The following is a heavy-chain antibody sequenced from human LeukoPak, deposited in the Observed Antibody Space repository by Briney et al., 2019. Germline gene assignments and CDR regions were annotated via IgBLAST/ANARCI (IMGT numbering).Heavy chain of an antibody. J-gene: IGHJ4*02. Sequence: GGSLRLSCAASGFTFSSSAMSWVRQAPGKGLEWVSAISNNGGYTYYADSVQGRFTISRDNSKSTLCLQMNSLRAEDTAVYYCVKDQGIVAAGKGDYWGQGTLVTVSS. CDR3: VKDQGIVAAGKGDY. CDR1: GFTFSSSA. D-gene: IGHD6-13*01. V-gene: IGHV3-23*01. CDR2: ISNNGGYT.